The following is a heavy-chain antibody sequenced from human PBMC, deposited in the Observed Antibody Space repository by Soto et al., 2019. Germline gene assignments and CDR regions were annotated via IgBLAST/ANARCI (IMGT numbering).Heavy chain of an antibody. D-gene: IGHD4-4*01. Sequence: PGGSLRLSCAASGFTFSSYGMHWVRQAPGKGLEWVAVIWYDGSNKYYADSVKGRFTISRDNSKNTLYLQMNSLRAEDTAVYYCARDVWSNYIYYYYGMDVWGQGTTVTVSS. J-gene: IGHJ6*02. CDR2: IWYDGSNK. V-gene: IGHV3-33*01. CDR3: ARDVWSNYIYYYYGMDV. CDR1: GFTFSSYG.